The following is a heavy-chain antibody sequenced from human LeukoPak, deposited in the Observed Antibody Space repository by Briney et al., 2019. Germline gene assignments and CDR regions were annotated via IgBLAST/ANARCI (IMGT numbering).Heavy chain of an antibody. D-gene: IGHD6-19*01. CDR3: ARSTTYSSGKFDP. Sequence: GETLKISCKSSGYSFTNYWIGWVRQMPGKGLEWMGIIYPGDSDTRYSPSFQGQVTISADKSISTAYLQWSSLKASDTAMYYCARSTTYSSGKFDPWGQGTLVTVSS. J-gene: IGHJ5*02. V-gene: IGHV5-51*01. CDR2: IYPGDSDT. CDR1: GYSFTNYW.